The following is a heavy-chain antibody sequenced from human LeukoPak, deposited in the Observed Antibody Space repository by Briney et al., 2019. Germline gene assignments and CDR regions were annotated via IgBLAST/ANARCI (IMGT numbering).Heavy chain of an antibody. J-gene: IGHJ2*01. CDR1: GYSFTSYW. CDR3: AREVSPRGFITGYFDL. D-gene: IGHD3-22*01. Sequence: GESLKISCKGSGYSFTSYWIGWVRQMPGKGLEWMGIIYPGDSDTRYSPSFQGQVTISADKSISTAYLQWSSLKASGTAMYYCAREVSPRGFITGYFDLWDRGTLVTVSS. V-gene: IGHV5-51*01. CDR2: IYPGDSDT.